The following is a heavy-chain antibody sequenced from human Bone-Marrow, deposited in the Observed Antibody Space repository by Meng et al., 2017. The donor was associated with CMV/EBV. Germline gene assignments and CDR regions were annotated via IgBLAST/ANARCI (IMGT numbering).Heavy chain of an antibody. CDR2: ISSSSSDI. CDR1: GFTFSSYS. CDR3: ARDDPMTLWGY. V-gene: IGHV3-21*01. D-gene: IGHD1-26*01. J-gene: IGHJ4*02. Sequence: GESLKISCAASGFTFSSYSMNWVRQAPGKGLEWVSSISSSSSDIYYADSVKGRSTISRDNAKNTLYLQMNSLRAEDTAVYYCARDDPMTLWGYWGQGTLVTVSS.